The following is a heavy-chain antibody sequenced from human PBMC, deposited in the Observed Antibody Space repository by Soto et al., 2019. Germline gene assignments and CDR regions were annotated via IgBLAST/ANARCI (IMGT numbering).Heavy chain of an antibody. Sequence: ASVKVSCKVSGYFLTALSIHWVRQAPGKGLEWMGGFDREDGETIYAQKFQGRVTMTEDTSTDSAYMELSSLTSEDMAIYYCAHGEGIVKSIVYFDSWGQGTLVTVSS. CDR3: AHGEGIVKSIVYFDS. CDR1: GYFLTALS. V-gene: IGHV1-24*01. D-gene: IGHD1-26*01. CDR2: FDREDGET. J-gene: IGHJ4*02.